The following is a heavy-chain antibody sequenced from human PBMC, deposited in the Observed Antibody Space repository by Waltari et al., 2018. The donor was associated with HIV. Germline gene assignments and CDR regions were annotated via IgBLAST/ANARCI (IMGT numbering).Heavy chain of an antibody. V-gene: IGHV4-34*01. J-gene: IGHJ6*02. CDR3: ARRSCSSTSCYARARGGMDV. CDR2: INHSGST. D-gene: IGHD2-2*01. CDR1: GGSFSDYY. Sequence: QVQLQHWVAGLLKPSEPLSLTCAVYGGSFSDYYWSWCRKPPGKGLEWIGEINHSGSTNYNPSLKSRVTISVDTSKNQFSLKLSSVTAADTAVYYCARRSCSSTSCYARARGGMDVWGQGTTVTVSS.